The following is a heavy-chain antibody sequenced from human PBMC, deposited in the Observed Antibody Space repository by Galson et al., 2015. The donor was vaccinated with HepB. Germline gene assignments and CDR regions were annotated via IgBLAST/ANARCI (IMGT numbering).Heavy chain of an antibody. CDR1: GFTFSSYG. Sequence: SLRLSCAASGFTFSSYGMHWVRQAPGKGLEWVAVISYDGSNKYYADSVKGRFTISRDNSKNTLYLQMNSLRAEDTAVYYCAKLDDSSGYHIDYWGQGTLVTVSS. J-gene: IGHJ4*02. D-gene: IGHD3-22*01. CDR3: AKLDDSSGYHIDY. CDR2: ISYDGSNK. V-gene: IGHV3-30*18.